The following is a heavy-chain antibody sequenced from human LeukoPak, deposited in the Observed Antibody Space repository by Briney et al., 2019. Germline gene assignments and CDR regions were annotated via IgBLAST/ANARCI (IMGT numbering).Heavy chain of an antibody. CDR2: INHSGST. D-gene: IGHD3-10*01. CDR1: GGSSNGYY. V-gene: IGHV4-34*01. Sequence: SETLSLTCAVYGGSSNGYYWSWIRQPPGKGLEWIGEINHSGSTNYNPSLKSRVTISVDTSKNQFSLKLSSVTAADTAVYYCARVGAGGVTMVRGWSGMDVWGKGTTVTVSS. CDR3: ARVGAGGVTMVRGWSGMDV. J-gene: IGHJ6*04.